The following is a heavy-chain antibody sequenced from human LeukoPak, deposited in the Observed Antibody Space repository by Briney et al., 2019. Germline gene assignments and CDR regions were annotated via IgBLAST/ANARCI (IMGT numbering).Heavy chain of an antibody. D-gene: IGHD2-15*01. CDR3: ATSGGSWGGLDY. J-gene: IGHJ4*02. CDR2: INPNSGGT. Sequence: ASVKASCKASGYTFTCYYMHWVRQAPGQGLEWMGWINPNSGGTNYAQKFQGRVTMTRDTSISTAYMELSRLRSDDTAVYYCATSGGSWGGLDYWGQGTLVTVSS. V-gene: IGHV1-2*02. CDR1: GYTFTCYY.